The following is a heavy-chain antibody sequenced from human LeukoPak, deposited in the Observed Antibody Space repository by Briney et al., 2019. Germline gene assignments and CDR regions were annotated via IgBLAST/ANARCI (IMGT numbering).Heavy chain of an antibody. V-gene: IGHV4-59*01. CDR1: GGSITSFY. J-gene: IGHJ4*02. D-gene: IGHD3-3*02. CDR3: ARDQKLGTFDY. Sequence: SETLSLTCTVSGGSITSFYWSWIRQPPGKGLEWIGYIYYSGNTKYNPSLKSRVTILVETSKTQFSLKLSSVTAADPAVYYCARDQKLGTFDYWGQGTLVTVSS. CDR2: IYYSGNT.